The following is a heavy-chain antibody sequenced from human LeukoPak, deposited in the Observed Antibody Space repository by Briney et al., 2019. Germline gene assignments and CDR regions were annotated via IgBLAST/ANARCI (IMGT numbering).Heavy chain of an antibody. CDR1: GFTFSDYY. CDR3: ARAGSDYYGSGSYPDY. D-gene: IGHD3-10*01. CDR2: ISSSSSYT. V-gene: IGHV3-11*05. Sequence: GGSLRLSCAASGFTFSDYYMSWIRQAPGKGLEWVSYISSSSSYTNYADSVKGRFTISRDNAKNSLYLQMNGLRAEDTAVYYCARAGSDYYGSGSYPDYWGQGTLVTVSS. J-gene: IGHJ4*02.